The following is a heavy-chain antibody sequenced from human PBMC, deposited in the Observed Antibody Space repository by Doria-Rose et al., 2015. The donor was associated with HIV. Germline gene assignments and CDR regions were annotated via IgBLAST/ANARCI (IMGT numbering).Heavy chain of an antibody. Sequence: SGFTFSSYSMNWVRQAPGKGLEWVSTITRSSADIYYADSVKGRFTISRDNAKNSLYLQMNSLRAEDTAVYYCAGDDVVTTLYGMDVWGQGTTVTV. D-gene: IGHD5-12*01. J-gene: IGHJ6*02. CDR3: AGDDVVTTLYGMDV. CDR2: ITRSSADI. CDR1: GFTFSSYS. V-gene: IGHV3-21*01.